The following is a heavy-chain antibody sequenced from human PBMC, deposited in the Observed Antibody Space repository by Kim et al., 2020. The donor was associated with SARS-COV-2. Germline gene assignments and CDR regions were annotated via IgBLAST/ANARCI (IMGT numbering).Heavy chain of an antibody. V-gene: IGHV1-69*13. Sequence: SVKVSCKASGGTFSSYAISWVRQAPGQGLEWMGGIIPIFGTANYAQKFQGRVTITADESTSTAYMELSSLRSEDTAVYYCASSSYYYDSSGYLDYWGQGTLVTVSS. CDR3: ASSSYYYDSSGYLDY. J-gene: IGHJ4*02. CDR1: GGTFSSYA. CDR2: IIPIFGTA. D-gene: IGHD3-22*01.